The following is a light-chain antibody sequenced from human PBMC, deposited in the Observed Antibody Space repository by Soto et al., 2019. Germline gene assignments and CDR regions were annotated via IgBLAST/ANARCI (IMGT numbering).Light chain of an antibody. J-gene: IGKJ1*01. V-gene: IGKV3-15*01. CDR2: GAS. CDR3: QQYDNWPPVT. CDR1: QSVSSN. Sequence: EIVMTQSPATLSVSPGERATLSCRASQSVSSNLAWYQQKPGQAPRLLIYGASTRATGIPARFSGSGSGTEFSLTISSLQSEDFAVYYCQQYDNWPPVTFGQGTKVDIK.